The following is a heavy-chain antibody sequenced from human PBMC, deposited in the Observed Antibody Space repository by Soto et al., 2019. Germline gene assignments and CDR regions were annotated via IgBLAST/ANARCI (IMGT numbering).Heavy chain of an antibody. Sequence: PGESLKISCKGSGYSFTSYWISWVRQMPGKGLEWMGRIDPSDSYTNYSPSFQGHVTISADKSISTAYLQWSSLKASDTAMYYCARLIGIAAAGTKDFAYYAMDVWGQGTTVTVSS. J-gene: IGHJ6*02. V-gene: IGHV5-10-1*01. CDR1: GYSFTSYW. CDR2: IDPSDSYT. D-gene: IGHD6-13*01. CDR3: ARLIGIAAAGTKDFAYYAMDV.